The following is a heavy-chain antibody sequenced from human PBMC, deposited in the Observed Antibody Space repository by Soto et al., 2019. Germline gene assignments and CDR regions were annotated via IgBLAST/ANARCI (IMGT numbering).Heavy chain of an antibody. V-gene: IGHV4-34*01. Sequence: SETLSLTCAVYGGSFSGYYWSWIRQPPGKGLEWIGEINHSGSTNYNPSLKSRVTISVDTSKNQFSLKLSSVTAADTAVYYCAREWYYYEYYGMDVWGQGTTVTVSS. J-gene: IGHJ6*02. D-gene: IGHD2-8*01. CDR3: AREWYYYEYYGMDV. CDR2: INHSGST. CDR1: GGSFSGYY.